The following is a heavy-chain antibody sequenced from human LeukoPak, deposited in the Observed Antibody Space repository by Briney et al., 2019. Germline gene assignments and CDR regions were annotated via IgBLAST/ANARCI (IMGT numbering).Heavy chain of an antibody. V-gene: IGHV1-24*01. J-gene: IGHJ3*02. CDR1: GYTLTELS. Sequence: ASVKVSCKVSGYTLTELSMHWVRRAPGKGLEWMGGFDPEDGETIYAQKFQGRVTMTEDTSTDTAYMELSSLRSEDTAVYYCATFYDSHPPGAFDIWGQGTMVTVSS. CDR3: ATFYDSHPPGAFDI. CDR2: FDPEDGET. D-gene: IGHD3-22*01.